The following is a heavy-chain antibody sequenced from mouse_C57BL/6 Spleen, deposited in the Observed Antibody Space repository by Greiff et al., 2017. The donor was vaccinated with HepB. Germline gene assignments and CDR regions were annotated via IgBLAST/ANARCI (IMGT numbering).Heavy chain of an antibody. CDR3: AREGYYDAMDY. V-gene: IGHV5-17*01. CDR2: ISSGSGTI. J-gene: IGHJ4*01. CDR1: GFTFSDYG. Sequence: EVMLVESGGGLVKPGGSLKLSCAASGFTFSDYGMHWVHQAPEKGLEWVAYISSGSGTIYYADTVKGRFTISRDNAKNTLFLQMSSLRSEDSAMYYCAREGYYDAMDYWGQGTSVTVSS.